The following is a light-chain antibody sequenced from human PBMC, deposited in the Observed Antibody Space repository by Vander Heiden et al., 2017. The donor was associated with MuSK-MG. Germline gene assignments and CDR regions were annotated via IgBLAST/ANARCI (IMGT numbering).Light chain of an antibody. CDR1: HSVLYTPTNKNY. Sequence: DIVLTQSPASSAVSPADRATINCTSSHSVLYTPTNKNYLAWFQQKPGQPPKMLISWASTREYGVPDRFSGSGSETDFTLTISSLQAEDVAVYYCQQYYGSPRGFGQGTKVEIK. J-gene: IGKJ1*01. CDR2: WAS. CDR3: QQYYGSPRG. V-gene: IGKV4-1*01.